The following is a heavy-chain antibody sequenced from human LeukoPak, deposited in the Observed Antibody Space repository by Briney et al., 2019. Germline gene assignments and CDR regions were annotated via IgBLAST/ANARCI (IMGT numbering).Heavy chain of an antibody. J-gene: IGHJ5*02. V-gene: IGHV1-2*02. Sequence: GASVKVSCKASGYTFTGYYMHWVRQAPGQGLEWMGWINPNSGGTNYAQKFQGRVTMTRDTSISTAYMELSRLRSDDTAVYYCARERGGGGSFLEFKEEKQQLVRRSNWLDPWGQGTLVTVSS. CDR2: INPNSGGT. CDR1: GYTFTGYY. CDR3: ARERGGGGSFLEFKEEKQQLVRRSNWLDP. D-gene: IGHD6-13*01.